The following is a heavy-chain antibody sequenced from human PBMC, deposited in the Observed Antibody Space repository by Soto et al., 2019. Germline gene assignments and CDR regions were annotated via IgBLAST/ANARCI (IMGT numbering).Heavy chain of an antibody. J-gene: IGHJ4*02. CDR1: GFTFSSYA. CDR3: ARGSLRFVPQPTDY. Sequence: PVVSLRLSCAASGFTFSSYAMHWVRQAPGKGLEWVAVISYDGSNKYYADSVKGRFTISRDNSKNTLYLQMNSLRAEDTAVYYCARGSLRFVPQPTDYWGQGTLVTVSS. V-gene: IGHV3-30-3*01. CDR2: ISYDGSNK. D-gene: IGHD3-10*01.